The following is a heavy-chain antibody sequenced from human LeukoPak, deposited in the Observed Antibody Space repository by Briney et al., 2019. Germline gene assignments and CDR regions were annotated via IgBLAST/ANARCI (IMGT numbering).Heavy chain of an antibody. J-gene: IGHJ5*02. CDR2: IIPIFGTA. CDR3: ARELIVVPAASGPNWFDP. Sequence: ASVKVSCKASGGTFSSYAISWVRQAPGQGLEWMGGIIPIFGTANYAQKFQGRVTITADESTSTAYMELSSLRSEDTAVYYCARELIVVPAASGPNWFDPWGQGTLVTVSS. D-gene: IGHD2-2*01. V-gene: IGHV1-69*13. CDR1: GGTFSSYA.